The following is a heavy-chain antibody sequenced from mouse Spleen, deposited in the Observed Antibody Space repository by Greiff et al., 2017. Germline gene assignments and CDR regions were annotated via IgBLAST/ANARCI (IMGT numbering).Heavy chain of an antibody. D-gene: IGHD1-1*02. CDR1: GFTFSSYA. Sequence: EVHLVESGGGLVKPGGSLKLSCAASGFTFSSYAMSWVRQTPEKRLEWVAAINSNGGSTYYPDTVKDRFTISRDNAKNTLYLQMSSLRSEDTALYYCARRVLSLYAMDYWGQGTSVTVSS. J-gene: IGHJ4*01. CDR2: INSNGGST. CDR3: ARRVLSLYAMDY. V-gene: IGHV5-6-2*01.